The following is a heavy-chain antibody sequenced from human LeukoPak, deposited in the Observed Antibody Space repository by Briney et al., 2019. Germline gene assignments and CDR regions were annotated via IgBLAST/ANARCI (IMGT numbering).Heavy chain of an antibody. D-gene: IGHD1-26*01. CDR2: ISYDGSNK. V-gene: IGHV3-30-3*01. CDR3: ASFPVGATLLDDY. J-gene: IGHJ4*02. Sequence: GGSLRLSCAASGFTFSSYAMHWVRQAPGKGLEWVAVISYDGSNKYYADSVKGRFTISRDNAKNSLYLQMNSLRAEDTAVYYCASFPVGATLLDDYWGQGTLVTVSP. CDR1: GFTFSSYA.